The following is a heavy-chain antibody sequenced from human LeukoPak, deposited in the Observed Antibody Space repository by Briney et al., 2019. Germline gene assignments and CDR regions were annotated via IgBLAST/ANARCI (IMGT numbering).Heavy chain of an antibody. D-gene: IGHD2-8*02. CDR2: IIPILGIA. V-gene: IGHV1-69*04. Sequence: GASVKVSCKASGGTFSSYAISWVRQAPGQGLEWMGRIIPILGIANYAPKFQGRVTITADKSTSTAYMELSSLRSEDTAVYYCARLNLVTQLVGAFDIWGQGTMVTVSS. CDR1: GGTFSSYA. J-gene: IGHJ3*02. CDR3: ARLNLVTQLVGAFDI.